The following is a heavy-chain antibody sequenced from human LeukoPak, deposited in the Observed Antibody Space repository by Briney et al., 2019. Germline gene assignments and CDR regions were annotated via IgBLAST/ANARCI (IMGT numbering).Heavy chain of an antibody. CDR3: ARLIDQSSSWYYFDY. Sequence: GASVTVSCKVSGYTLTELSMHWVRQAPGKGLEWMGGFDPEDGETIYAQTFQGRVTMTEDTSTDTAYMELSSLRSEDTAVYYCARLIDQSSSWYYFDYWGQGTLVTVSS. J-gene: IGHJ4*02. V-gene: IGHV1-24*01. CDR2: FDPEDGET. D-gene: IGHD6-13*01. CDR1: GYTLTELS.